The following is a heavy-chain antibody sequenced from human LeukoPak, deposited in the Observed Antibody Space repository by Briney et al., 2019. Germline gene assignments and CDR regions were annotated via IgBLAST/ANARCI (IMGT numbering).Heavy chain of an antibody. D-gene: IGHD2-2*01. CDR3: ARGDIVVVPAAKTAEYFQH. J-gene: IGHJ1*01. CDR1: GGSFSGYY. V-gene: IGHV4-34*01. CDR2: INHSGRT. Sequence: SETLSLTCAVYGGSFSGYYWSWIRQPPGKGLEWIGEINHSGRTNYNPSLKSRVTISVDTSKNQFSLKLSSVTAADTAVYYCARGDIVVVPAAKTAEYFQHWGQGTLVTVSS.